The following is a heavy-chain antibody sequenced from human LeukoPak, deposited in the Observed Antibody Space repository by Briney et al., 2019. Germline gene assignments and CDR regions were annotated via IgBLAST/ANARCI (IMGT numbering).Heavy chain of an antibody. CDR2: IGPTGSDR. Sequence: GGSLRLSCTASGLTFSTSGFNWVRQAPGKGLEWVASIGPTGSDRYHAGSIKGRFTISRDNANNFLYLQMNSLRAEDTAVYYCATETNGRHYDYWGQGTLLTVSS. CDR3: ATETNGRHYDY. J-gene: IGHJ4*02. D-gene: IGHD1-14*01. CDR1: GLTFSTSG. V-gene: IGHV3-21*06.